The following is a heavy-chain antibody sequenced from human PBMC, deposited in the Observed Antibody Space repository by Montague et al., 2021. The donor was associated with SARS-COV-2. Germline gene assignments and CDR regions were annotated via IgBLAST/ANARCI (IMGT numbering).Heavy chain of an antibody. J-gene: IGHJ6*02. D-gene: IGHD3-10*01. CDR3: TSGRAGNYNFMGV. Sequence: NDYAVSVRGRVTINPDTSKNQFSLQLNSVTPEDTAIHYCTSGRAGNYNFMGVWGQGTTVTVSS. V-gene: IGHV6-1*01. CDR2: N.